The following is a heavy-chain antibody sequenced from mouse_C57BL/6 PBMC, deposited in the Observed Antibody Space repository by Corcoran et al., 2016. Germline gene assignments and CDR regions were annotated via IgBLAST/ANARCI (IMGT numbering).Heavy chain of an antibody. CDR1: GYTFTDYN. CDR3: ARGYYGNFDF. CDR2: INPNNGCT. Sequence: EVQLQQSGPELVKPGASVKIPCKASGYTFTDYNMDWVKQSHGKSLEWIGDINPNNGCTIYNQKFKGKATLTVDKSSSTAYMELRSLTSEDTAGYYCARGYYGNFDFWGQGTNFTGSS. J-gene: IGHJ2*01. D-gene: IGHD2-1*01. V-gene: IGHV1-18*01.